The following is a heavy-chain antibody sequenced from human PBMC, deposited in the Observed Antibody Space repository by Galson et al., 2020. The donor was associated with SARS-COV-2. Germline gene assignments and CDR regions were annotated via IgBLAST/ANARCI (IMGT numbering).Heavy chain of an antibody. Sequence: TGGSLRLSCSASGFTFSSYCMHWVRQAPGKGLEWVAVIWYDGSNKYYAYSVKGRFTISRDNSKNTLYLQMNSLRAEDTAVYYCARDGQWLGTGLGYWGQGTLVTVSS. CDR1: GFTFSSYC. CDR2: IWYDGSNK. V-gene: IGHV3-33*01. J-gene: IGHJ4*02. D-gene: IGHD6-19*01. CDR3: ARDGQWLGTGLGY.